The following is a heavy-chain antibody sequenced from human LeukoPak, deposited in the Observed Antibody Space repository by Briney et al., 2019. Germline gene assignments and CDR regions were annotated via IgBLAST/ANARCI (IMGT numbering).Heavy chain of an antibody. V-gene: IGHV4-4*07. CDR1: GGSISSYY. CDR3: ARDVVPAAPDYYYYGMDV. Sequence: SETLSLPCTVSGGSISSYYWSWIRQPAGKGLEWIGRIYTSGSTNYNPSLKSRVTMSVDTSKNQFSLKLSSVTAADTAVYYCARDVVPAAPDYYYYGMDVWGQGTTVTVSS. D-gene: IGHD2-2*01. J-gene: IGHJ6*02. CDR2: IYTSGST.